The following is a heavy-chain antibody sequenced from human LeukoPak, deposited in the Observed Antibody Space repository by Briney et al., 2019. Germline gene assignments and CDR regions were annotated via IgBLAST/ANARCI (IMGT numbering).Heavy chain of an antibody. J-gene: IGHJ4*02. CDR3: AAGQDAKQLGYYFDY. D-gene: IGHD6-6*01. Sequence: ASVKVSCKASGYTFTSYGISWVRQAPGQGLEWMGWISAYNGNTNYAQKFQERVTITRDMSTSTAYMELSSLRSEDTAVYYCAAGQDAKQLGYYFDYWGQGTLVTVSS. V-gene: IGHV1-18*01. CDR2: ISAYNGNT. CDR1: GYTFTSYG.